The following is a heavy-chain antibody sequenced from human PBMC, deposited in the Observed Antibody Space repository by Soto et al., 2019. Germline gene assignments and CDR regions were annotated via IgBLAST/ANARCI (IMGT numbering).Heavy chain of an antibody. Sequence: QVQLQESGPGLVKPSQTLSLTCTVSGGSISSGGYYWSWIRQHPGKGREWIGYMYYSGSTYYNPSVKGRVTIAIDTSKKQFSLKLSSLTAADTAVYYCARDRTKGYYDSSGYYYGVAFEIWGQGTMVTVSS. CDR3: ARDRTKGYYDSSGYYYGVAFEI. V-gene: IGHV4-31*03. CDR2: MYYSGST. J-gene: IGHJ3*02. D-gene: IGHD3-22*01. CDR1: GGSISSGGYY.